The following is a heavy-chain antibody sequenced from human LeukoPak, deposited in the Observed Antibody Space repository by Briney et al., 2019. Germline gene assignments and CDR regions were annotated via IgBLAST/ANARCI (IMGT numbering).Heavy chain of an antibody. V-gene: IGHV3-21*01. CDR1: GFTFSSYS. CDR2: ISSSSSYI. D-gene: IGHD2-8*01. Sequence: GGSLRLSCAASGFTFSSYSMNWVRQAPGKGLGWVSSISSSSSYIYYADSVKGRFTISRDNAKNSLYLQMNSLRAEDTAVYYCARGMVYADAFDIWGQGTMVTVSS. CDR3: ARGMVYADAFDI. J-gene: IGHJ3*02.